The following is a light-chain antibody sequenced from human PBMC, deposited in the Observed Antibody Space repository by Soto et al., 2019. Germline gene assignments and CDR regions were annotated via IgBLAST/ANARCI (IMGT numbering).Light chain of an antibody. CDR3: CSYAASSTCEGYV. V-gene: IGLV2-23*02. Sequence: QSVLTQPASVSGSPGQSITISCTGTSSDVGRYNLVSWFQQHPGKAPKLMIYGVSERPSGVSNRFSGSKSGNTASLTISGLQAEDEADYYCCSYAASSTCEGYVFGTGTKVTVL. CDR2: GVS. J-gene: IGLJ1*01. CDR1: SSDVGRYNL.